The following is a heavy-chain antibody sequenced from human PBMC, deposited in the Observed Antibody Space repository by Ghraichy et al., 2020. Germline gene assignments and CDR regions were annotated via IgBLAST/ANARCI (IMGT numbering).Heavy chain of an antibody. CDR3: VRDPGYDFWSGYYTFDY. V-gene: IGHV1-2*02. D-gene: IGHD3-3*01. Sequence: ASAKVSCKASGYTFPGYYIHWIRQAPGQGLEWMGWINPKSGDTDYAQKFQGRVTLTRDTSISTAYMELSRLRSDDTALYYCVRDPGYDFWSGYYTFDYWGQGTLVTVSS. J-gene: IGHJ4*02. CDR1: GYTFPGYY. CDR2: INPKSGDT.